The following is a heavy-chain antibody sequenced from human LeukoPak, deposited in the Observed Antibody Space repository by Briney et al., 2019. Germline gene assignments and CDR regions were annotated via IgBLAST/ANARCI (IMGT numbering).Heavy chain of an antibody. CDR1: GYTFTGYY. Sequence: GASVKVSCKASGYTFTGYYMHWVRQAPGQGLEWMGWISPNSGGTNYGQRFQGRVTMTRDTSISTAYMELSRLRSDDTAVYYCATSLWFGELSHYFDYWGQGTLVTVSS. CDR2: ISPNSGGT. CDR3: ATSLWFGELSHYFDY. V-gene: IGHV1-2*02. D-gene: IGHD3-10*01. J-gene: IGHJ4*02.